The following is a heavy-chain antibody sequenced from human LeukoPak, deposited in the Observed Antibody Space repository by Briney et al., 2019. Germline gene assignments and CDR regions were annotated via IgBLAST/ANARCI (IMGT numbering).Heavy chain of an antibody. CDR1: GHTLSTHS. D-gene: IGHD3-10*01. V-gene: IGHV3-30-3*01. J-gene: IGHJ6*02. CDR2: LSYDGGIK. CDR3: ARRVEGRGPYHNYAMDV. Sequence: GGSLRLSRAASGHTLSTHSMHWVPEAPGKGREWVANLSYDGGIKHYADSAKGRFTIARDNSKNTLYLQMTSLRIEDTAVYYCARRVEGRGPYHNYAMDVWGQGATVTVSS.